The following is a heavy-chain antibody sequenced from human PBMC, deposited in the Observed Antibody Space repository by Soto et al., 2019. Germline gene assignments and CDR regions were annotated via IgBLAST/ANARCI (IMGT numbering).Heavy chain of an antibody. CDR3: VKQAHGLDGVAFDY. CDR1: GFISSEST. J-gene: IGHJ4*02. D-gene: IGHD2-15*01. CDR2: VSTSGRST. Sequence: PGGSLRLSCSASGFISSESTIYWVRQVPGKGLEAISAVSTSGRSTYYADSVKDRFTISRDNSKNTLFLQMGSLGPEDTAIYYCVKQAHGLDGVAFDYWGQGTQVTVSS. V-gene: IGHV3-64D*06.